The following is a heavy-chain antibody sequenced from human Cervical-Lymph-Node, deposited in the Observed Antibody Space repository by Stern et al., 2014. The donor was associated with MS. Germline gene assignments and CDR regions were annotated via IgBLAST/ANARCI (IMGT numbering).Heavy chain of an antibody. CDR3: ARGPVGYFDL. CDR2: INPVSGHT. J-gene: IGHJ2*01. Sequence: QVQLVQSGSEVKKPGASVKVSCKASGYGFSDYYMHWVRQAPGQGLEWMGRINPVSGHTDFQQTFKGRVTVTRDTSTSTAYMELRRLRYDDTAVYYCARGPVGYFDLWGRGTLVTVSS. CDR1: GYGFSDYY. V-gene: IGHV1-2*06.